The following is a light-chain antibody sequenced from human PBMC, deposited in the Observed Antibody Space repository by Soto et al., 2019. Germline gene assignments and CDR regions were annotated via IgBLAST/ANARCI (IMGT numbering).Light chain of an antibody. CDR2: TTN. V-gene: IGLV1-44*01. CDR3: AAWDDSLNGHV. Sequence: QSVLTQPHSASGTPGQRVTISCSGSSSNIGTSSVHWFQQLPGTAPKLLISTTNQRPSGVPERFSGSKSGTSAPLAISGLQSEDEADYYCAAWDDSLNGHVFGTGTK. CDR1: SSNIGTSS. J-gene: IGLJ1*01.